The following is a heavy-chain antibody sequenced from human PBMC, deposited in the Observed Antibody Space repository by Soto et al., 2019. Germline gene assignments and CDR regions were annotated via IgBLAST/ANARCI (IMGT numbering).Heavy chain of an antibody. J-gene: IGHJ4*02. CDR3: ARCSGGTYYAPLDY. Sequence: EVQLLESGGGLVQPGGSRRLSCVASGFIFSRDAMSWVRQAPGKGLEWVSAISGSDDSTYYADSVKGRFTISRDNTKNTLCLQMNSLRVEDTAVYYCARCSGGTYYAPLDYWGQGTLVTVSS. V-gene: IGHV3-23*01. CDR2: ISGSDDST. CDR1: GFIFSRDA. D-gene: IGHD2-15*01.